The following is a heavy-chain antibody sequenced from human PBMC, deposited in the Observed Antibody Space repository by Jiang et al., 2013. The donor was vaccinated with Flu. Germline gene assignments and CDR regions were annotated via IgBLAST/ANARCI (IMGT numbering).Heavy chain of an antibody. D-gene: IGHD2-21*02. CDR2: VNPSGGYT. Sequence: EVKKPGLSEGSCKASGYTFTNFYMNWVRQAPGHGLEWMGLVNPSGGYTNYAQTFQGRVTMTRDTSTTTVHMELSSLTSEDTAMYYCARSLSCGGDCYYFDYWGQGTLVTVSS. J-gene: IGHJ4*02. V-gene: IGHV1-46*01. CDR3: ARSLSCGGDCYYFDY. CDR1: GYTFTNFY.